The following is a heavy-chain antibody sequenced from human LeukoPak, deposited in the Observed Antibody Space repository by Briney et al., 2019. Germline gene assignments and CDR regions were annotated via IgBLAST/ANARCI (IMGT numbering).Heavy chain of an antibody. CDR1: GFTFSSYG. V-gene: IGHV3-33*01. D-gene: IGHD2/OR15-2a*01. CDR3: ARAHRLGISRILAGPFNGMDV. CDR2: IWYDGSNK. Sequence: PGGSLRLSCAASGFTFSSYGMHWVRQAPGKGLEWVAVIWYDGSNKYYADSVKGRFTISRDNSKNTLYLQMNSLRAEDTAVYYCARAHRLGISRILAGPFNGMDVWGQGTTVTVSS. J-gene: IGHJ6*02.